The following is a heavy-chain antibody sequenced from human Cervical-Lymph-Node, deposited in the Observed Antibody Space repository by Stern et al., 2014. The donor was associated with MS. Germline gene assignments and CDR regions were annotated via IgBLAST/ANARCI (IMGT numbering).Heavy chain of an antibody. CDR2: IFPVVGTP. CDR1: GGTFSKFP. V-gene: IGHV1-69*01. J-gene: IGHJ5*02. CDR3: ALSSETSDRWYSLGYDL. D-gene: IGHD6-13*01. Sequence: QVQLVQSGAEVTKPGSSVKVSCKASGGTFSKFPSSWVRQAPGQGLEWMGGIFPVVGTPTYAQRFRGRVTITADVSTSTVYMELSSLRSDDTAVYYCALSSETSDRWYSLGYDLWGQGTLVTVSS.